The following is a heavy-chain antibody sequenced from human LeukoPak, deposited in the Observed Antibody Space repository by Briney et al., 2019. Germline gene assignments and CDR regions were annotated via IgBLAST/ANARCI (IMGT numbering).Heavy chain of an antibody. V-gene: IGHV3-33*01. CDR1: GFTFSSYG. J-gene: IGHJ4*02. D-gene: IGHD3-22*01. CDR2: IWYDGSNK. Sequence: GRSLRLSCAASGFTFSSYGMHWVRQAPGKGLEWVAVIWYDGSNKYYADSVKGRFTISRDNSKNTLYPQMNSLRAEDTAVYYCARDLLPRAYYYDSSGYAHWGQGTLVTVSS. CDR3: ARDLLPRAYYYDSSGYAH.